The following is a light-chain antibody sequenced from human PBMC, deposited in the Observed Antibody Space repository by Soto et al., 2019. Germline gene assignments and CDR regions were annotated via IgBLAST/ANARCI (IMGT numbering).Light chain of an antibody. J-gene: IGKJ1*01. CDR3: QQRSSWPWT. V-gene: IGKV3-11*01. CDR1: QSVRSY. Sequence: EIVLTQSPGTLSLSPGERVTLSCRASQSVRSYLAWYQQKPGQAPRLLICDATDRATGIPARFSGSGSETDFTLTISSLEPEDFAVYYCQQRSSWPWTFGQGTKVDIK. CDR2: DAT.